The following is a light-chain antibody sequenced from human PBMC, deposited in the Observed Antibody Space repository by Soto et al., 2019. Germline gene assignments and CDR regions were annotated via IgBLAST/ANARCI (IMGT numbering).Light chain of an antibody. CDR3: QQYNSYGT. CDR2: DAS. CDR1: QSISSW. V-gene: IGKV1-5*01. J-gene: IGKJ1*01. Sequence: DIQMTQSPSTLSASVGDRVTITCRASQSISSWLAWDQQKPGKAPKLLIYDASSLESGVPSRFSGSGSGTEFTLPISSLQPDDFATYYCQQYNSYGTFGQGTKVEIK.